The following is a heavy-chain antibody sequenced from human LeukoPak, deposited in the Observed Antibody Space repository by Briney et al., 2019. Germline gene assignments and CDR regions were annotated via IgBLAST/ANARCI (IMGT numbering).Heavy chain of an antibody. J-gene: IGHJ6*03. V-gene: IGHV3-30*04. D-gene: IGHD3-10*01. CDR2: ISHDGGND. CDR1: GSTFRNHA. CDR3: VGSPTYYYMDV. Sequence: GKSLRLSCAASGSTFRNHAIHWVRQAPGKGLEWVTVISHDGGNDYYRDSVKGRFTISRDNSKNTVLLQMTSLSPDDTAVYYCVGSPTYYYMDVWGKGTTVTVSS.